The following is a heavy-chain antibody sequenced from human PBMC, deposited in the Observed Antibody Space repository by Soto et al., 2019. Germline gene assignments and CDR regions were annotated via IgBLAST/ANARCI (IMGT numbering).Heavy chain of an antibody. CDR3: ARCCITIFGVVPNYYYYYGMDV. D-gene: IGHD3-3*01. CDR2: FDPEDGET. V-gene: IGHV1-24*01. Sequence: GASVKVSCKVSGYTLTELSMHWVRQAPGKGLEWMGGFDPEDGETIYAQKFQGRVTMTEDTSTDTAYMELSSLRSEDTAVYYCARCCITIFGVVPNYYYYYGMDVWGQGTTVTVSS. CDR1: GYTLTELS. J-gene: IGHJ6*02.